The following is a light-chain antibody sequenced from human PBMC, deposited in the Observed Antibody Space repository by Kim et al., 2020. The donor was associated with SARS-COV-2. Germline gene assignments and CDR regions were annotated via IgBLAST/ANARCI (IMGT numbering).Light chain of an antibody. CDR2: DAA. CDR3: QQRGNWPPALT. Sequence: PGESAPLSCRASRDVGICLAWHQPTPGHSPRHLIYDAAIRAAGIPDRFSGSGSGTDFTLTIGRLAPEDFAIYYFQQRGNWPPALTFGGGTKVHI. J-gene: IGKJ4*01. CDR1: RDVGIC. V-gene: IGKV3-11*01.